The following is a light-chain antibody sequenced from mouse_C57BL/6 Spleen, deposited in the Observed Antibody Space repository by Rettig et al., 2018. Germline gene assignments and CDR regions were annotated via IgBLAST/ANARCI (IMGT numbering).Light chain of an antibody. Sequence: CRASQSISDYLHWYQQKTHESPRLLIKYASQSISGIPSRFSGSGSGSDFTLSINSVEPEDVGVYYCQNGHSFPWTFGGGTKLEIK. CDR2: YAS. J-gene: IGKJ1*01. CDR3: QNGHSFPWT. V-gene: IGKV5-39*01. CDR1: QSISDY.